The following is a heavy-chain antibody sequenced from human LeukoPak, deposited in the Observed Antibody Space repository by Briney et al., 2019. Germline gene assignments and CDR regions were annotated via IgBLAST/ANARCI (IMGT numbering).Heavy chain of an antibody. D-gene: IGHD2/OR15-2a*01. CDR1: GGSISSYY. Sequence: PSETLSLTCTVSGGSISSYYWTWIRQPPGKGLEWIGYIYYSGSTNYNPSLKSRVTISVDTSKNQFSLKLSSVTAADTAVYYCARGATVINNWFDPWGQGTLVTVSS. J-gene: IGHJ5*02. CDR2: IYYSGST. V-gene: IGHV4-59*01. CDR3: ARGATVINNWFDP.